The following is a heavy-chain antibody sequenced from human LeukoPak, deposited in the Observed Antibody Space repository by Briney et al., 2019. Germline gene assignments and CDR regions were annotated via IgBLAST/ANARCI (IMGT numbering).Heavy chain of an antibody. CDR1: GFPLISYW. D-gene: IGHD5-24*01. J-gene: IGHJ4*02. V-gene: IGHV3-7*04. Sequence: GGSLRLSCVVSGFPLISYWMTWVRQAPGKGLEWVANIKQDGSKKSYVDSVKGRFTISRDNAKNSLYLQMNSLRAEDTAIYYCTRVGYIDEGIDYWGQGTLVTVSS. CDR2: IKQDGSKK. CDR3: TRVGYIDEGIDY.